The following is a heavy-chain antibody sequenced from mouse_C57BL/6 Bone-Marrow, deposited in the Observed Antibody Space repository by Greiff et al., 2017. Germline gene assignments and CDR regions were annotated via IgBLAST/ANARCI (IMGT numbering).Heavy chain of an antibody. CDR1: GYTFTSYW. D-gene: IGHD1-1*01. V-gene: IGHV1-55*01. Sequence: QVQLQQPGAELVKPGASVKMSCKASGYTFTSYWITWVKQRPGQGLEWIGDIYPGSGSTNYNEKFKSKATLTVDTSSSTAYMQLSSLTSEDSAVYYGARGAITTVLHDEAMDYWGQRTSVTVSS. CDR2: IYPGSGST. CDR3: ARGAITTVLHDEAMDY. J-gene: IGHJ4*01.